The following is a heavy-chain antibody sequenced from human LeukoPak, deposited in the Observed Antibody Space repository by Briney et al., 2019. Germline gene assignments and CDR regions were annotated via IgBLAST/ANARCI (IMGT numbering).Heavy chain of an antibody. J-gene: IGHJ4*02. CDR3: ARGSPAIGYSYAGIPDY. CDR1: GYTFTNYY. Sequence: ASVKVSCKASGYTFTNYYIHWVRQAPGQGLEWMGLINPSGGTTNCAQKFQGRVTMTRDMSTTTVYMHLSSLRSEDTAVYYCARGSPAIGYSYAGIPDYWGQGTLVTVSS. D-gene: IGHD5-18*01. CDR2: INPSGGTT. V-gene: IGHV1-46*01.